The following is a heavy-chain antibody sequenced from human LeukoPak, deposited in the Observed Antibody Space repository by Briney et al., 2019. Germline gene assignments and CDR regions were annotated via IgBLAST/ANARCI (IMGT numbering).Heavy chain of an antibody. D-gene: IGHD5-12*01. CDR2: ISYDGSNK. Sequence: GGSLRLSCAASGFTFSSYAMHWVRQAPGKGLEWVAVISYDGSNKYYADSVKGRFTISRDNSKNTLYLQMNSLRAEDTAVYYCARDRAGGYDSTYYYYGMDVWGQGTTVTVSS. V-gene: IGHV3-30*14. J-gene: IGHJ6*02. CDR3: ARDRAGGYDSTYYYYGMDV. CDR1: GFTFSSYA.